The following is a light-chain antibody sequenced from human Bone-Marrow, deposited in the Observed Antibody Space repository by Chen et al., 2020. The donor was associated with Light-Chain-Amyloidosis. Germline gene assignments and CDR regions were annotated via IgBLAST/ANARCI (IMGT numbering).Light chain of an antibody. CDR3: QVWDSSSDHSVV. Sequence: SYVLTQPPSVSVAPGKTASFTCGGNNIGSKTVHCYQQKPGQAPVLVVYDDTHRPSGIPERFSGSNSGNTVTLTISGVEAGDEADYYCQVWDSSSDHSVVFGGGTKLTVL. CDR1: NIGSKT. J-gene: IGLJ2*01. V-gene: IGLV3-21*03. CDR2: DDT.